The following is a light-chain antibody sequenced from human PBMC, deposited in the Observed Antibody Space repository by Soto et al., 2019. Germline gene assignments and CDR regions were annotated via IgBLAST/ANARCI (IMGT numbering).Light chain of an antibody. Sequence: QSVLTQPPSVSAAPGQKVTISCSGATFNIGYNHVSWYQHLPGTAPKLLIYDSDKRPSGIPDRFSDSKSGTSATLGITGLQTGDEADYYCGTWDSSLSAGVFGGGTKLTVL. J-gene: IGLJ2*01. V-gene: IGLV1-51*01. CDR1: TFNIGYNH. CDR2: DSD. CDR3: GTWDSSLSAGV.